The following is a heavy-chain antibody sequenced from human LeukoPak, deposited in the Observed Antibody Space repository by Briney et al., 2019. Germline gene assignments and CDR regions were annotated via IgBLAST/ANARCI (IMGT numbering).Heavy chain of an antibody. V-gene: IGHV3-23*01. CDR1: GFTFSSYA. J-gene: IGHJ4*02. Sequence: GGSLRLSCAASGFTFSSYAMSWVRKAPGKGLEWLSPISGSGGSTFYIDSVKGRFTISRDNSKHTLYLQMNSLRAEDTAVYYCAKGPGPPITSVTHCDSWGQGTLVTVSS. CDR2: ISGSGGST. CDR3: AKGPGPPITSVTHCDS. D-gene: IGHD1-14*01.